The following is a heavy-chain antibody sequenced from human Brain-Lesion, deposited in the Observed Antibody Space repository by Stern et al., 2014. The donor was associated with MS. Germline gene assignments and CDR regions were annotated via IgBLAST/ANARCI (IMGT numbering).Heavy chain of an antibody. CDR1: GGSLSSTSYA. V-gene: IGHV4-39*02. CDR2: IYYNGKP. J-gene: IGHJ5*02. CDR3: AGEEDIRYCSGGSCTGNWFDP. Sequence: VQLVESGPGLVKPSETLSLTCTVAGGSLSSTSYAWAWIRPPPGKGLERLGTIYYNGKPFSGPPHKSPLTISLNPPKTHSSRQLGSVTAADTAVYYCAGEEDIRYCSGGSCTGNWFDPWGQGTLVTVSS. D-gene: IGHD2-15*01.